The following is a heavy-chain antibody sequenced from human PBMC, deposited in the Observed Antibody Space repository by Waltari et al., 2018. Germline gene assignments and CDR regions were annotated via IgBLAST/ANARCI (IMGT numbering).Heavy chain of an antibody. Sequence: QVQLVQSGAEVKKPGASVKVSCKASGYTFTGYYMHWVRQAPGQGLEWRGRINPNGGGTNYAQKFQGRVTMTRDTSISTAYMELSRLRSDDTAVYYCARSLVGATSFDYWGQGTLVTVSS. CDR2: INPNGGGT. D-gene: IGHD1-26*01. CDR1: GYTFTGYY. CDR3: ARSLVGATSFDY. J-gene: IGHJ4*02. V-gene: IGHV1-2*06.